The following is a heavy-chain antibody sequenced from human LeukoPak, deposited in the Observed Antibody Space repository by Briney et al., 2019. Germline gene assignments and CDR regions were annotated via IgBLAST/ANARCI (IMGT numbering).Heavy chain of an antibody. Sequence: ASVKVSCKASGGTFSSYAISWVRQAPGQGLEWMGWINPNSGGTNYAQKFQGWVTMTRDTSISTAYMELSRLRSDDTAVYYCARDMRCSGGSCYSELGMDVWGQGTTVTVSS. J-gene: IGHJ6*02. V-gene: IGHV1-2*04. D-gene: IGHD2-15*01. CDR2: INPNSGGT. CDR3: ARDMRCSGGSCYSELGMDV. CDR1: GGTFSSYA.